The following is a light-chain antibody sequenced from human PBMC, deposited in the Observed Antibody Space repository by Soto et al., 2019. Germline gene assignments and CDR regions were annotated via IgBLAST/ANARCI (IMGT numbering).Light chain of an antibody. CDR3: QSYDSSLSGWV. Sequence: QSVLTQPPSVSGAPGQRVTISCTGSSSNIGAGYDVHWYQQLPGTAPKLLIYGNSNRPSGVPDRFSGSKSGTSASLAITGLQAADEADNYCQSYDSSLSGWVFGGGTTLTVL. J-gene: IGLJ3*02. CDR1: SSNIGAGYD. CDR2: GNS. V-gene: IGLV1-40*01.